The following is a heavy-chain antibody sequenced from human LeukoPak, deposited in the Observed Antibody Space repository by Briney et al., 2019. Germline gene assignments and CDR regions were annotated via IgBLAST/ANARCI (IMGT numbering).Heavy chain of an antibody. D-gene: IGHD4-17*01. CDR3: ARGGGERLYYYYMDV. J-gene: IGHJ6*03. CDR2: MNPNSGNT. CDR1: GYTFTSYD. Sequence: ASVKVSCKASGYTFTSYDINWVRQATGQGLEWMGWMNPNSGNTGYAQKFQGRVTITRSTSISTAYMELSSLRSEDTAVYYCARGGGERLYYYYMDVWGKGTTVTVSS. V-gene: IGHV1-8*03.